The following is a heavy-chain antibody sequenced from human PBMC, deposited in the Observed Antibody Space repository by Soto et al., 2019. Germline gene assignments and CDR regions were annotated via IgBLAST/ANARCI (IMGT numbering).Heavy chain of an antibody. D-gene: IGHD2-15*01. J-gene: IGHJ3*01. CDR2: ITSSSYI. CDR3: ARVERYCSGGSCLLDF. Sequence: KPGGSLRLSCAASGFTFSSHTMNWVRQAPGKGLEWVSSITSSSYIYYADSLRGRFTVSRDNAKNSLFLQVNSLRAEDTAVYYCARVERYCSGGSCLLDFWGQGTMVTVSS. V-gene: IGHV3-21*01. CDR1: GFTFSSHT.